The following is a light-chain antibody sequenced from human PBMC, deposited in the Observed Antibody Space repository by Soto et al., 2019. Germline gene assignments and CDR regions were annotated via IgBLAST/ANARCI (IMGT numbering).Light chain of an antibody. Sequence: SYELTQPPSMSVSPGQTARITCSGDALPKQYAYWYHQKPGQAPVLVIYKDSERPSGIPERFSGSSSGTTVTLTISGVQAEDEADYYCQSADSSGTYVVFGGGTKLTDL. CDR1: ALPKQY. V-gene: IGLV3-25*03. J-gene: IGLJ2*01. CDR3: QSADSSGTYVV. CDR2: KDS.